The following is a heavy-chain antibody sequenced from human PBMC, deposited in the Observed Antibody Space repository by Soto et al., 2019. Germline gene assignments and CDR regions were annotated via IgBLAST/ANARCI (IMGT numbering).Heavy chain of an antibody. CDR2: ISYDGSNK. V-gene: IGHV3-30*18. CDR3: GEEMATTPNYYYGMHV. Sequence: QVQLVESGGGVVQPGRSLRLSCAASGFTFSSYGMHWVRQAPGKGLEWVAVISYDGSNKYYADSVKGRFTISRDNYKNPLYGKMNSLRPEDTGVYYWGEEMATTPNYYYGMHVWGQGTTVPVSS. D-gene: IGHD5-12*01. CDR1: GFTFSSYG. J-gene: IGHJ6*02.